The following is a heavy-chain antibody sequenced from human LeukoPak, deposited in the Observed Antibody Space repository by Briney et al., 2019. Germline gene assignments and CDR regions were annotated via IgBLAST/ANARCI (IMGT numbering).Heavy chain of an antibody. CDR2: ISAYNGNT. D-gene: IGHD6-13*01. V-gene: IGHV1-18*01. CDR1: GYTFTSYG. J-gene: IGHJ5*02. Sequence: GASVKVSRKASGYTFTSYGISWVRQAPGQGLEWMGWISAYNGNTNYAQKLQGRVTMTTDTSTSTAYMELRSLRSDDTAVYYCARDPGGIAAAGYNWFVPWGQGTLVTVSS. CDR3: ARDPGGIAAAGYNWFVP.